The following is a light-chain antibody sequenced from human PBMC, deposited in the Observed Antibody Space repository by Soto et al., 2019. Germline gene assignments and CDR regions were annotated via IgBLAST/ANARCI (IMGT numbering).Light chain of an antibody. Sequence: DIQMTQSPSTLSASVGDRVTITCRASQTIINWLAWYQQKPGKAPKLLIYKASSLESEVPSRFSGSGSETEFTITINSLQPDDSATYYCQQYHTYWWTFGQGTKVDIK. J-gene: IGKJ1*01. V-gene: IGKV1-5*03. CDR1: QTIINW. CDR3: QQYHTYWWT. CDR2: KAS.